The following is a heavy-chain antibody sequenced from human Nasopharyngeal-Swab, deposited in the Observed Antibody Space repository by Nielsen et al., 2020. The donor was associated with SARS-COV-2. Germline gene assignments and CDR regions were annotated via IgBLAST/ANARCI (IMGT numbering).Heavy chain of an antibody. V-gene: IGHV3-7*01. D-gene: IGHD3-16*02. CDR1: GFTFSSYW. CDR3: ARDQTADYVWGSYRYILD. CDR2: IKQDGSEK. Sequence: GESLKISCAASGFTFSSYWMSWVRQAPGKGLEWVANIKQDGSEKYYVDSVKGRFTISRDNAKNSLYLQMNSLGAEDTAVYYCARDQTADYVWGSYRYILDWGQGTLVTVSS. J-gene: IGHJ4*02.